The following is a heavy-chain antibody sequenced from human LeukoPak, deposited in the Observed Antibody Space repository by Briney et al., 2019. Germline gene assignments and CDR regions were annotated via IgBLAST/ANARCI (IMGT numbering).Heavy chain of an antibody. J-gene: IGHJ3*02. CDR2: IYHSGST. Sequence: SGTLSLTCAVSGGPISSSNWWSWVRQPPGKGLEWIGEIYHSGSTNYNPSLKSRVTISVDKSKNQFSLQLSSVTAADTAVYYCAMTGITVFGGFDIWGQGTMVTVSS. D-gene: IGHD3-16*01. CDR1: GGPISSSNW. V-gene: IGHV4-4*02. CDR3: AMTGITVFGGFDI.